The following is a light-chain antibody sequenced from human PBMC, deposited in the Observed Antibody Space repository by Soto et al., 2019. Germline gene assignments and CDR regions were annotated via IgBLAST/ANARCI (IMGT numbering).Light chain of an antibody. CDR3: SSYTSSSTFYV. CDR2: DVS. V-gene: IGLV2-14*01. Sequence: QSVLTQPASVSGSPGQSITISCTGTSSDVGGYNYVSWYQQHPGKAPKLMIYDVSNRPSGVSNRFSGSKSGNTASLTISGLQAEDEADYYRSSYTSSSTFYVFGTGTKVTDL. J-gene: IGLJ1*01. CDR1: SSDVGGYNY.